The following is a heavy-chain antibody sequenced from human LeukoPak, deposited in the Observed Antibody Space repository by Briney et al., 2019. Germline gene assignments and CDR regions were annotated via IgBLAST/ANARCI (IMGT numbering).Heavy chain of an antibody. CDR2: IIPIFGTA. D-gene: IGHD2-21*02. V-gene: IGHV1-69*01. J-gene: IGHJ6*02. Sequence: SVKVSCKASGGTFSSYAISWVRQAPGQGLEWMGGIIPIFGTANYAQKFQGRVTITADESTSTAYMELSSLRSEDTAVYYCARAGEAYCGGDCYSPYYYGMDVWGQGTTVTVSS. CDR1: GGTFSSYA. CDR3: ARAGEAYCGGDCYSPYYYGMDV.